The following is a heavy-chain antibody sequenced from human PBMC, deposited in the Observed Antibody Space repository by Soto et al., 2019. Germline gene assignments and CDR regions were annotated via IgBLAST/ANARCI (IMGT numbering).Heavy chain of an antibody. CDR1: GYTLTELS. CDR2: FDPEDGET. Sequence: QVQLVQSGAEVKKPGASVKVSCKVSGYTLTELSMHWVRQAPGKGLEWMGGFDPEDGETIYAQKFQGRVTMTEDTTTDTAYMELGSLRSEDTAVYYWATHGGGGTELTAYNWFDPWGQGTLVTVSS. CDR3: ATHGGGGTELTAYNWFDP. J-gene: IGHJ5*02. V-gene: IGHV1-24*01. D-gene: IGHD1-7*01.